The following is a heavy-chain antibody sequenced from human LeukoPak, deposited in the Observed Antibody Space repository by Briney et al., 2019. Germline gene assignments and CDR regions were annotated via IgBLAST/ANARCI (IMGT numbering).Heavy chain of an antibody. V-gene: IGHV1-69*05. D-gene: IGHD6-19*01. CDR3: ARAVAGTEVDFFDY. Sequence: SVKVSCKASGGTSSSYTISWVRQAPGQGLEWMGRIIAIFGTTNYAQKFQGRVAITTDESTSTGYMELSSLRSEDTAVYYCARAVAGTEVDFFDYWGQRTPVTVSS. J-gene: IGHJ4*02. CDR2: IIAIFGTT. CDR1: GGTSSSYT.